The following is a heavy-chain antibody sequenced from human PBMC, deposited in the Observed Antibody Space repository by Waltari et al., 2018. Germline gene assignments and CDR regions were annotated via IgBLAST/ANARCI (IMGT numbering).Heavy chain of an antibody. D-gene: IGHD1-26*01. CDR2: IKQDGSEK. Sequence: EVQLVESGGGLVQPGGSLRLSCAASGFTFRSYWMSWVRQAPGKGLEWVANIKQDGSEKYYVDSVKGRFTISRDNAKNSLYLQMNSLRAEDTAVYYCARVSWGATVYYYYGMDVWGQGTTVTVSS. CDR1: GFTFRSYW. CDR3: ARVSWGATVYYYYGMDV. V-gene: IGHV3-7*01. J-gene: IGHJ6*02.